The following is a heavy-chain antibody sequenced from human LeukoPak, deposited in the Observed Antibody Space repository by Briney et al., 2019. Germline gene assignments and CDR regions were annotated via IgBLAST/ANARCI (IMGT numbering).Heavy chain of an antibody. CDR2: ISGSGGDT. J-gene: IGHJ5*01. CDR1: GFTFNNYA. D-gene: IGHD3-10*01. V-gene: IGHV3-23*01. Sequence: GGSLRHSCAASGFTFNNYAINWVRQAPGKGLEWVSGISGSGGDTYYSESVKGRFTISRDISKNTIYLQMHGLSAEDTAVYYCAKAGHNNPVRGCWFDSWGQGTLLTVFS. CDR3: AKAGHNNPVRGCWFDS.